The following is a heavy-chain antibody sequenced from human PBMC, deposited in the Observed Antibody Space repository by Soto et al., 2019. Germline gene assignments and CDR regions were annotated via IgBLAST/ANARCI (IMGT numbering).Heavy chain of an antibody. D-gene: IGHD4-4*01. J-gene: IGHJ1*01. V-gene: IGHV1-69*02. CDR2: IIPILGIA. CDR3: ARVAGYSNYGWYFQH. CDR1: GGTFSSYT. Sequence: SVKVSCKASGGTFSSYTISWVLQAPGQGLEWMGRIIPILGIANYAQKFQGRVTITADKSTSTAYMELSSLRSEDTAVYYCARVAGYSNYGWYFQHWGQGTLVTVSS.